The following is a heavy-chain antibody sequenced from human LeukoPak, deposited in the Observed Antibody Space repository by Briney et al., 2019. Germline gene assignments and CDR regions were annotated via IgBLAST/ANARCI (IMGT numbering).Heavy chain of an antibody. CDR2: TYYRSKWYN. V-gene: IGHV6-1*01. J-gene: IGHJ6*04. Sequence: SQTLSLTCAISGDSVSSNSAAWNWIRQSPSRGLEWLGRTYYRSKWYNDYAVSVKSRITINPDASKNQFSLQPNSVTPEDTAVYYCARDLLSLWFGESKGGYYYYYGMDVWGKGTTVTVSS. CDR1: GDSVSSNSAA. CDR3: ARDLLSLWFGESKGGYYYYYGMDV. D-gene: IGHD3-10*01.